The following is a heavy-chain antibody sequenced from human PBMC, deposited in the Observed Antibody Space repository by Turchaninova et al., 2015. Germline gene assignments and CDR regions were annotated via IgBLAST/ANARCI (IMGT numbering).Heavy chain of an antibody. CDR2: IIAIFATT. D-gene: IGHD5-18*01. V-gene: IGHV1-69*06. Sequence: QVPLVQSGAEVKKPGSSVKVSCKASGDTFNSYAINWVRQAPGQGLEWMGGIIAIFATTNYAEKFQDRLTITADKSTSTAYMELSGLRSEDTAVYFCARGSGSSGGGSYYYYAVDVWGQGTTVTVSS. CDR3: ARGSGSSGGGSYYYYAVDV. J-gene: IGHJ6*02. CDR1: GDTFNSYA.